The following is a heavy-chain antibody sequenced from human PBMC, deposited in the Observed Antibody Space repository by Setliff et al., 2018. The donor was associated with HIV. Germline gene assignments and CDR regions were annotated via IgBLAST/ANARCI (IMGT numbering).Heavy chain of an antibody. Sequence: ASVKVSCKTSGYTFTDYSIHWVRQAPGQSLEWMGWINVGKGDTKCSQELQDRITLTTDTSANTAYMELSSLRSEDTAVYYCARDDHYYDSGSYYSDWYFDLWGRGTLVTVSS. CDR2: INVGKGDT. CDR3: ARDDHYYDSGSYYSDWYFDL. D-gene: IGHD3-10*01. J-gene: IGHJ2*01. CDR1: GYTFTDYS. V-gene: IGHV1-3*03.